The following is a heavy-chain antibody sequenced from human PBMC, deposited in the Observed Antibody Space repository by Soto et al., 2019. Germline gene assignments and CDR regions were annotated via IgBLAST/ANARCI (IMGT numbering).Heavy chain of an antibody. V-gene: IGHV4-59*08. CDR1: GDSISSYY. Sequence: SETLSLTCTVSGDSISSYYWSWIRQPPGKGLEWIACTSYTGSTNYNPSLKSRVTLSVDTSKNQFSLKVSSVTATDTAVYYCARHNWGSPDYWGQGTLVTVSS. CDR3: ARHNWGSPDY. J-gene: IGHJ4*02. D-gene: IGHD7-27*01. CDR2: TSYTGST.